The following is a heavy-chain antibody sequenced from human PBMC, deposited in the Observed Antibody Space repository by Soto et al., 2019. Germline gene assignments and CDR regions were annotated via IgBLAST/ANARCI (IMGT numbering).Heavy chain of an antibody. V-gene: IGHV3-30*18. D-gene: IGHD3-10*01. CDR3: AKSGGLLWFGELLRYGMDV. J-gene: IGHJ6*02. CDR2: ISYDGSNK. CDR1: GFTFSSYG. Sequence: QVQLVESGGGVVQPGRSLRLSCAASGFTFSSYGMHWVRQAPGKGLEWVAVISYDGSNKYYADSVKGRFTISRDNSKNTLYLQMNSLRAEDTAVYYCAKSGGLLWFGELLRYGMDVWGQGTTVTVSS.